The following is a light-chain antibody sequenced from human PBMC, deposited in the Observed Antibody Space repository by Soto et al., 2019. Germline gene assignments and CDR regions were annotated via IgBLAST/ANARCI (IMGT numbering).Light chain of an antibody. CDR1: SSDVGSYNL. Sequence: QSALTQPASVSGSPGQSITISCTGTSSDVGSYNLVSWYQQHPGKAPKLMIYEGSKRPSGVSNRFSVSKSGNTASRTISGLQAEDEADYYCCSYAGSSIHVVFGGGTKLTVL. CDR3: CSYAGSSIHVV. J-gene: IGLJ2*01. V-gene: IGLV2-23*01. CDR2: EGS.